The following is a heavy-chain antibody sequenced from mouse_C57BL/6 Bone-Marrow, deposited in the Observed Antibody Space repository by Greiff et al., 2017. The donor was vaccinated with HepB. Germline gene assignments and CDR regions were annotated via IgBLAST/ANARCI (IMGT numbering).Heavy chain of an antibody. V-gene: IGHV1-64*01. D-gene: IGHD2-3*01. CDR2: IHPNSGST. Sequence: QVHVKQPGAELVKPGASVKLSCKASGYTFTSYWMHWVKQRPGQGLEWIGMIHPNSGSTNYNEKFKSKATLTVDKSSSTAYMQLSSLTSEDSAVYYCARTPIIYDGYYFDYWGQGTTRTVSS. J-gene: IGHJ2*01. CDR1: GYTFTSYW. CDR3: ARTPIIYDGYYFDY.